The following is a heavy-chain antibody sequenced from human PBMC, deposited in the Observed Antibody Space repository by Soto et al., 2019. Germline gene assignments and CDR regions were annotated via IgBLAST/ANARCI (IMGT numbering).Heavy chain of an antibody. Sequence: SETLSLTCTVSGGSISSSSYYWGWIRQPPGKGLERIGSIYYSGSTYYNPSLKSRVTISVDTSKNQFSLKLSSVTAADTAVYYCARQHGYCSSTSCYDYYYYMDVWGKGTTVTVSS. CDR1: GGSISSSSYY. V-gene: IGHV4-39*01. J-gene: IGHJ6*03. CDR2: IYYSGST. D-gene: IGHD2-2*01. CDR3: ARQHGYCSSTSCYDYYYYMDV.